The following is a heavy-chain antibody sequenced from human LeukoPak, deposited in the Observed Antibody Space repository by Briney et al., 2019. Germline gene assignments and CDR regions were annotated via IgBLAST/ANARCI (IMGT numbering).Heavy chain of an antibody. D-gene: IGHD1-26*01. V-gene: IGHV3-23*01. CDR3: AKDGAQWELLLEDYYFDY. CDR1: GFTFSSYT. CDR2: ISGSGGST. Sequence: GGSLRLSCAASGFTFSSYTMSWVRQAPGKGLEWVSGISGSGGSTYYADSVKGRFTISRDNSKNTLYLQMNSLRAEDTAVYYCAKDGAQWELLLEDYYFDYWGQGTLVTVSS. J-gene: IGHJ4*02.